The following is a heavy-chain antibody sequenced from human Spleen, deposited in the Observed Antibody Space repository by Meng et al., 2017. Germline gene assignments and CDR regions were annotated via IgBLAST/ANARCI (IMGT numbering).Heavy chain of an antibody. V-gene: IGHV4-34*01. Sequence: QGQLPQWGDGLLKPSATLSLTCVVSGGSFSDYYWSWIRQSPGKGLEWIGEINHSGSTNYNPSLESRATISVDTSQNNLSLKLSSVTAADSAVYYCARGPTTMAHDFDYWGQGTLVTVSS. CDR2: INHSGST. CDR1: GGSFSDYY. D-gene: IGHD4-11*01. J-gene: IGHJ4*02. CDR3: ARGPTTMAHDFDY.